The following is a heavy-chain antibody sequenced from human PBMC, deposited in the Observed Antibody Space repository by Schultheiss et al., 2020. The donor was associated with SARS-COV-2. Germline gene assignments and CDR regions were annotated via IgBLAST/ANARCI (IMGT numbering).Heavy chain of an antibody. J-gene: IGHJ4*02. CDR3: ARERCSSTSCDFDY. CDR2: IYYSGST. CDR1: GGSISSGDYY. Sequence: SQTLSLTCTVSGGSISSGDYYWSWIRQPPGKGLEWIGYIYYSGSTYYNPSLKSRVTISVDRSKNQFSLKLSSVTAADTAVYYCARERCSSTSCDFDYWGQGTLVTVSS. V-gene: IGHV4-30-4*01. D-gene: IGHD2-2*01.